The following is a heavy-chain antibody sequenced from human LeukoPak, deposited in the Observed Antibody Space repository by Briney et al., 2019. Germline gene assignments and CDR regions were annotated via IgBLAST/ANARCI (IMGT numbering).Heavy chain of an antibody. CDR2: ISYDGSNK. CDR3: AKRLYDFWSGYSYYYGMDV. CDR1: GFTFSSYG. J-gene: IGHJ6*02. V-gene: IGHV3-30*18. D-gene: IGHD3-3*01. Sequence: GGSLRLSCAASGFTFSSYGMHWVRQAPGKGLEWVAVISYDGSNKYYADSVKGRFTISRDNSKNTLYLQMNSLRAEDTAVYYCAKRLYDFWSGYSYYYGMDVWGQGTTVTVSS.